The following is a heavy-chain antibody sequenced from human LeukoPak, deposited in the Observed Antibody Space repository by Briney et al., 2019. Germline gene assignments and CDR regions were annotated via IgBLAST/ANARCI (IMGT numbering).Heavy chain of an antibody. CDR3: ARGPPGYCTNGVCYGRRKFDP. D-gene: IGHD2-8*01. CDR2: SNHSGST. V-gene: IGHV4-34*01. J-gene: IGHJ5*02. Sequence: SETLSLTCAVYGGSFSGYYWSWIRQPPGKGKELIGESNHSGSTNYNPSLKIRVTISVDTSKNQFSLKLSSVTAADTAVYYCARGPPGYCTNGVCYGRRKFDPWGQGTLVTFSS. CDR1: GGSFSGYY.